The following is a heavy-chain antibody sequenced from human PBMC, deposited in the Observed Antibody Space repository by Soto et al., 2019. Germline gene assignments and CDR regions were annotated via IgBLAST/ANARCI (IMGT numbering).Heavy chain of an antibody. Sequence: QLQLQESGPGLVKPSETLSLTCTVSGGSISSSSYYWGWIRQPPGKGLEWIGSIYYSGSTYYNPSLKSRVTIPADTSKNQFSLKLSSVTAADTAVYYCARSDPGGYYYMDVWGKGTTVTVSS. J-gene: IGHJ6*03. CDR1: GGSISSSSYY. CDR3: ARSDPGGYYYMDV. CDR2: IYYSGST. V-gene: IGHV4-39*01. D-gene: IGHD3-16*01.